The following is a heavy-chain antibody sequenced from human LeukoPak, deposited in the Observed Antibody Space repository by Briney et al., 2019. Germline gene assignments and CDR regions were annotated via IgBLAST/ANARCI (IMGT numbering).Heavy chain of an antibody. CDR1: GFTFSSYW. CDR3: AGEIRYQRDY. D-gene: IGHD2-2*01. Sequence: GTSLRLSCAASGFTFSSYWMHWVRQAPGKGLVWVSRINSDGSSTTYADSVKGRFTISRDNAKNTLYLQMNSLRAEDTAVYYCAGEIRYQRDYWGQGTLVTVSS. J-gene: IGHJ4*02. CDR2: INSDGSST. V-gene: IGHV3-74*01.